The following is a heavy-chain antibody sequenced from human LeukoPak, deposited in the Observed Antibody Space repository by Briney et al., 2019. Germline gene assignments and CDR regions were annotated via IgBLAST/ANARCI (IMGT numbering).Heavy chain of an antibody. CDR2: INPSGGST. V-gene: IGHV1-46*01. J-gene: IGHJ6*02. CDR1: GYTFTSYY. D-gene: IGHD3-10*01. Sequence: ASVKVSCKASGYTFTSYYMHWVRQAPGQGLEWMGIINPSGGSTSCAQKFQGRVTMTRDTSTSTVYMELSSLRSEDTAVYYCARSVVRGNAYYGMDVWGQGTTVTVSS. CDR3: ARSVVRGNAYYGMDV.